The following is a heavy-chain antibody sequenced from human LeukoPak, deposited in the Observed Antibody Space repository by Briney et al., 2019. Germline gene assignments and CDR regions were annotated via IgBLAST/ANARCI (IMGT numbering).Heavy chain of an antibody. D-gene: IGHD2-21*01. CDR1: GFTFSSYA. Sequence: GGSLRLSCAASGFTFSSYAMSWVRQAPGKGLEWVSVIYSGGNTYYADSVKGRFTISKDNSKNTVYLQMNSLRAEDTAVYYCARLFIGDLPIDYWGQGTLVTVSS. V-gene: IGHV3-53*01. CDR3: ARLFIGDLPIDY. J-gene: IGHJ4*02. CDR2: IYSGGNT.